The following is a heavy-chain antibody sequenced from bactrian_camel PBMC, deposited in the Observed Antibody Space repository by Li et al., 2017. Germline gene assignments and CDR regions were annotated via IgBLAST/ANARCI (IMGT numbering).Heavy chain of an antibody. CDR1: GYIASSYC. Sequence: VQLVESGGGSVQAGGSLRLSCEISGYIASSYCMGWFRQAPGKEVEWVAGITSLPSLFRAASYADSVKGRFTISRDNAKNTAYLQMTSLRSEDTALYICASRSDLYGEYAHWGQGTQVTVS. CDR3: ASRSDLYGEYAH. CDR2: ITSLPSLFRAA. V-gene: IGHV3S6*01. J-gene: IGHJ4*01. D-gene: IGHD5*01.